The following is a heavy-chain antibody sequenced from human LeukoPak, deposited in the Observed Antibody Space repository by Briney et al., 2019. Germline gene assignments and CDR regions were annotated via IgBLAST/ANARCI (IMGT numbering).Heavy chain of an antibody. CDR2: IYSDGST. CDR1: GVSVSRNY. J-gene: IGHJ3*02. V-gene: IGHV3-53*01. D-gene: IGHD1-26*01. CDR3: ARELREHGVFDI. Sequence: GGSLRLSCAASGVSVSRNYMSWVRQAPGKGLEWVSEIYSDGSTYYAASVKGRFSISRDNPKNTVYLQMNSLRAEDTAVYYCARELREHGVFDIWGQGTTVTVSS.